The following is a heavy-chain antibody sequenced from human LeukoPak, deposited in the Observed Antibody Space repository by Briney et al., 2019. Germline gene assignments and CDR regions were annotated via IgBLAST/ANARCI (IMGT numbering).Heavy chain of an antibody. D-gene: IGHD5-18*01. CDR3: ARDFVGRGYSYGEYYYYGMDV. V-gene: IGHV5-10-1*01. CDR2: IDPSDSYT. CDR1: GYSFTSYW. J-gene: IGHJ6*02. Sequence: GESLKISCKGSGYSFTSYWISWVRQMPGKGLEWMGRIDPSDSYTNYSPSFQGHVTVSADKSISTAYLQWSSLKASDTAMYYCARDFVGRGYSYGEYYYYGMDVWGQGTTVTVSS.